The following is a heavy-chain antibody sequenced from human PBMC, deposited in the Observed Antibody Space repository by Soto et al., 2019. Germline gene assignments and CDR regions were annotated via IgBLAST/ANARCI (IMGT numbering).Heavy chain of an antibody. V-gene: IGHV3-74*03. CDR3: ARGWFGPDV. Sequence: EVQLVESGGGLVQPGGSLRLSCAASEFTFSGRSVHWVRQAPVKGLVWVSGIDKVGTDSTYADSVKGRFTSSRDNAKNTVYLQMSSLRVEDTAVYYCARGWFGPDVWGKGTTVTVSS. D-gene: IGHD3-10*01. CDR2: IDKVGTDS. CDR1: EFTFSGRS. J-gene: IGHJ6*03.